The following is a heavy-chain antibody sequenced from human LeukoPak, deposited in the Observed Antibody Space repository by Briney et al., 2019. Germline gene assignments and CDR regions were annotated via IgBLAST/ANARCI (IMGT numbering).Heavy chain of an antibody. CDR2: IIPIFGTA. CDR1: GGTFSSYA. D-gene: IGHD3-3*01. J-gene: IGHJ3*02. V-gene: IGHV1-69*05. CDR3: ARGQGLRFLEWLNAFDI. Sequence: SVKVSCKASGGTFSSYAFSWVRQAPGQGLEWMGGIIPIFGTANYAQKFQGRVTITTDESTSTAYMELSSLRSEDTAVYYCARGQGLRFLEWLNAFDIWGQGTMVTVSS.